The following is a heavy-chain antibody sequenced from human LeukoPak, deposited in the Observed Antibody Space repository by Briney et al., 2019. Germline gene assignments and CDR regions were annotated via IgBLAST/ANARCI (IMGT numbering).Heavy chain of an antibody. CDR3: AGGHRPLSSTSCNNWFDP. Sequence: SETLSLTSAVYRGSFCVYYWSWLCQPPGKGLERIGDINHSGSTNYNTSLTSRVTISVDTSKTKFSLKLSSVTAADTAVYYCAGGHRPLSSTSCNNWFDPWGQGTLVTVSS. CDR2: INHSGST. V-gene: IGHV4-34*01. D-gene: IGHD2-2*01. J-gene: IGHJ5*02. CDR1: RGSFCVYY.